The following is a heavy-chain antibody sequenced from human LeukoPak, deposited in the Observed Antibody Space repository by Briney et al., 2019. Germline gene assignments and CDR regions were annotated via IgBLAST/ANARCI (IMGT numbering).Heavy chain of an antibody. V-gene: IGHV4-34*01. CDR3: ARVDVAGKGGRPRHRNDAFDI. CDR2: INHSGST. D-gene: IGHD6-19*01. CDR1: GGSFSGYY. Sequence: SETLSLTCAVYGGSFSGYYWSWIRQPPGKGLEWIGEINHSGSTNYNPSLKSRVTISVDTSKNQFSLKLSSVTPADTAVYYCARVDVAGKGGRPRHRNDAFDIWGQGTMVTVSS. J-gene: IGHJ3*02.